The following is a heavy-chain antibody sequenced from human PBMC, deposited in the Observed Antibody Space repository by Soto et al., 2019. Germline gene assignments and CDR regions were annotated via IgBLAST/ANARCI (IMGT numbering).Heavy chain of an antibody. V-gene: IGHV4-39*07. J-gene: IGHJ6*02. Sequence: PSETLSLTCTVSGGSVSSSSYYWGWIRQPPGKGLEWIGSVYYSGSTYYNPSLKSRVTISVDTSKNQFSLKLSSVTAADTAGYYCATTRGPGNYYYYYGMDVWGQGTTVTVSS. CDR1: GGSVSSSSYY. CDR3: ATTRGPGNYYYYYGMDV. CDR2: VYYSGST. D-gene: IGHD2-2*01.